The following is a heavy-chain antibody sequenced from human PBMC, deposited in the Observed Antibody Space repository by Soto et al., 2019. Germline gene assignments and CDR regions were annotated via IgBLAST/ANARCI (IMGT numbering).Heavy chain of an antibody. V-gene: IGHV4-4*07. CDR3: VRDGTKTLRDWFDP. Sequence: SQTLSLTCTVSGASISGFYWSWIRKSAGKGLEWIGRIYATGTTDYNPSLKSRVMMSVDTSKKQFSLKLRSVTAADTAVYYCVRDGTKTLRDWFDPWGQGISVTISS. D-gene: IGHD1-1*01. J-gene: IGHJ5*02. CDR2: IYATGTT. CDR1: GASISGFY.